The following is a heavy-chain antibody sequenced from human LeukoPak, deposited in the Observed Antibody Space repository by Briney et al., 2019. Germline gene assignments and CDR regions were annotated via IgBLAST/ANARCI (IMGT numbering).Heavy chain of an antibody. Sequence: GGSLRLSCAASGFTFSNYWMSWVRQAPGKGLEWVANIKQDGSEKYYVDSVKGRFTTSRDNAKNSLYLQMNSLRTEDTAVYYCASPHYCSSASCYPYYYYMDVWGKGTTVTVSS. CDR3: ASPHYCSSASCYPYYYYMDV. CDR1: GFTFSNYW. D-gene: IGHD2-2*01. V-gene: IGHV3-7*01. J-gene: IGHJ6*03. CDR2: IKQDGSEK.